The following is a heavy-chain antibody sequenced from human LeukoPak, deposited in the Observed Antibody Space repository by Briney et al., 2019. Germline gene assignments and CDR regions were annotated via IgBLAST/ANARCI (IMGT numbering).Heavy chain of an antibody. J-gene: IGHJ4*02. CDR1: GGSIRSYH. V-gene: IGHV4-59*08. D-gene: IGHD3-22*01. CDR3: ARRYYYDSHHDY. Sequence: SETLSLTCSLSGGSIRSYHWSWIRQPPGKGLEWIGYIYNSGSTNYNPSLRSRVTISVDTSKNQFSLKLSSVTAADTAVYYCARRYYYDSHHDYWGQGTLVTVSS. CDR2: IYNSGST.